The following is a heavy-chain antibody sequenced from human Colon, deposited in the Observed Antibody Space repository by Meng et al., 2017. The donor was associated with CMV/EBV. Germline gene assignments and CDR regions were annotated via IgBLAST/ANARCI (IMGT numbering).Heavy chain of an antibody. CDR3: AKQTVVATTGAFDV. CDR2: ISGSGGET. V-gene: IGHV3-23*01. Sequence: GGSLRLSCAASGFIFNIHAMGWVRQAPGGGLEWVSSISGSGGETYYADSVKGRFAVSRDNSKNMVYLQTNSLRPEDTALYFCAKQTVVATTGAFDVWGQGTVVTVSS. J-gene: IGHJ3*01. D-gene: IGHD2-15*01. CDR1: GFIFNIHA.